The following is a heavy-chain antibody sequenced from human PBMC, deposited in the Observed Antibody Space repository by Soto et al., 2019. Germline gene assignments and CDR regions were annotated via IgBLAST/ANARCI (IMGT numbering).Heavy chain of an antibody. V-gene: IGHV3-48*03. CDR3: ARYGTRGDG. J-gene: IGHJ4*01. CDR2: ISSSGLTT. Sequence: EGSTILCCPAAGFHCSVFQMHWVRKAPGKGLEWVSYISSSGLTTYYADFAEGRFTISRDNAKDSLYLHLNSLRVGDTAVYYCARYGTRGDGGGLGTQGNV. CDR1: GFHCSVFQ. D-gene: IGHD3-10*01.